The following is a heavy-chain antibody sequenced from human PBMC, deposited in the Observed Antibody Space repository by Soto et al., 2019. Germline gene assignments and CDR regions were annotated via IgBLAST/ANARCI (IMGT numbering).Heavy chain of an antibody. J-gene: IGHJ6*02. V-gene: IGHV1-69*01. CDR3: ARDCSDQDGYNPCYYGMDV. Sequence: QVQLVQSGAEVKKPGSSVKVSCKASGGTFSSYAISWVRQAPGQGLEWMGGIIPIFGTANYAQKFQGRVTITADESTSTAYMELSSLRSEDTAVYYCARDCSDQDGYNPCYYGMDVWGQGTTVTVSS. CDR1: GGTFSSYA. D-gene: IGHD5-12*01. CDR2: IIPIFGTA.